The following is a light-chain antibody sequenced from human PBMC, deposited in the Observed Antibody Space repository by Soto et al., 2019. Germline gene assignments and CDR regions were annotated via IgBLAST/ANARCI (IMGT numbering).Light chain of an antibody. J-gene: IGLJ1*01. Sequence: QSVLTQPPCASGCPGQSVTISCTGTKNDIGVYDFVSWYQHHPGKAPRLIIYEVVQRPSGVPDRFSGSKSGNTASLTASGLQAADEADYFCKSYAGSNTYVFGSGTKVTVL. CDR1: KNDIGVYDF. CDR3: KSYAGSNTYV. V-gene: IGLV2-8*01. CDR2: EVV.